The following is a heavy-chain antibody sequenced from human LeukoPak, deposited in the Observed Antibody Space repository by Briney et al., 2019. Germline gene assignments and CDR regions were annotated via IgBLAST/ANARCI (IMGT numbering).Heavy chain of an antibody. V-gene: IGHV3-23*01. CDR3: ATYRQVLLPFES. J-gene: IGHJ4*02. CDR2: ISGSGGST. Sequence: GGSLRLSCAASGFTFSSYAMSWVRQAPGKGLEWVSAISGSGGSTHYADSVRGRFTISRDNSKSTLSLQMNSLRAEDTAIYYCATYRQVLLPFESWGQGTLVTVSS. CDR1: GFTFSSYA. D-gene: IGHD2-8*02.